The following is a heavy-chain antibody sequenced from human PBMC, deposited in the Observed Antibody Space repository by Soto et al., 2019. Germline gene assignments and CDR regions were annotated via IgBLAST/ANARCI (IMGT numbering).Heavy chain of an antibody. D-gene: IGHD1-20*01. CDR3: ARTLYNWNYYYYYGMDV. V-gene: IGHV4-31*03. J-gene: IGHJ6*02. Sequence: SETLSLTCTVSGGSISSGGYYWSWIRQHPGKGLEWIGYIYYSGSTYYNPSLKSRVTISVDTSKNQFSLKLSSVTAADTAVYYCARTLYNWNYYYYYGMDVWGQGTTVTVSS. CDR2: IYYSGST. CDR1: GGSISSGGYY.